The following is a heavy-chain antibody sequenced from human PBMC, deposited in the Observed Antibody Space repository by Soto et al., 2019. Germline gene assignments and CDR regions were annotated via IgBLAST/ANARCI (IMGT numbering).Heavy chain of an antibody. Sequence: PGGSLRLSCAASGFTFGNAWMNWVRQAPGKGLEWVGRVKSKTDGGTTDYAAPVKGRFTISRLDSRNTVYLQMNSLKTEDTAVYCCTTDHPYHYDGSAYDHWGPGTLVTVSS. CDR2: VKSKTDGGTT. CDR1: GFTFGNAW. CDR3: TTDHPYHYDGSAYDH. J-gene: IGHJ4*02. D-gene: IGHD3-22*01. V-gene: IGHV3-15*07.